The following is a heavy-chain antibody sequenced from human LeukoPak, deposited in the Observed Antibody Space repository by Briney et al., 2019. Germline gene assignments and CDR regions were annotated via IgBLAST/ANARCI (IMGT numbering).Heavy chain of an antibody. V-gene: IGHV4-34*01. Sequence: SETLSLTCVVYGESFSGYSWSWIRQPPGKGLEWIGEINHSGSTNYNPSLKSRVTISVDTSKNQFSLKLSSVTAADTAVYYCARSRGDSSGYYYFDYWGQGTLVAVSS. J-gene: IGHJ4*02. CDR2: INHSGST. CDR3: ARSRGDSSGYYYFDY. D-gene: IGHD3-22*01. CDR1: GESFSGYS.